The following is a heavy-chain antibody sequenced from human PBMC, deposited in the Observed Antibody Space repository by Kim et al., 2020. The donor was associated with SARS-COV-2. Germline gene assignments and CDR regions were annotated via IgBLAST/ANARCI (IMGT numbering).Heavy chain of an antibody. V-gene: IGHV1-69*13. CDR2: IVPFIGTS. CDR3: ARGGFSSSWRLDY. J-gene: IGHJ4*02. D-gene: IGHD6-13*01. CDR1: RDTFNTYA. Sequence: SVKVSCKASRDTFNTYAISWVRQASGQGLEWLGGIVPFIGTSDYAQKFQGRLTVTADDSTTTVYMELSSLRSDDTAVYFCARGGFSSSWRLDYWGQGTLVTLPS.